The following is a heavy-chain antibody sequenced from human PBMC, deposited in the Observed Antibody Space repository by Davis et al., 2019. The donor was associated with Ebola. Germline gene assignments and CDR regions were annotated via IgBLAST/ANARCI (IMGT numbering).Heavy chain of an antibody. CDR3: ARIPFPYYYYYGMDV. Sequence: PSETLSLTCAVYGGSFSGYYWSWIRQPPGKGLEWIGEINHSGSTNYNPSLKSRVTISVDTSKNQFSLKLSSVTAADTAVYYCARIPFPYYYYYGMDVWGQGTTVTVSS. J-gene: IGHJ6*02. CDR1: GGSFSGYY. V-gene: IGHV4-34*01. D-gene: IGHD2-21*01. CDR2: INHSGST.